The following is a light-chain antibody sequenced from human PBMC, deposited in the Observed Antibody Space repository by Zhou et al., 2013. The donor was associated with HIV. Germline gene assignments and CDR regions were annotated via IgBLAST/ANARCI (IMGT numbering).Light chain of an antibody. V-gene: IGKV1-5*03. CDR1: QDISNY. CDR2: KAS. Sequence: QDISNYLNWYQQTPGKAPKLLIYKASSLESGVPSRFSGSGSGTEFTLTISSLQPDDFATYYCQQYNSYPYTFGQGTKLEIK. J-gene: IGKJ2*01. CDR3: QQYNSYPYT.